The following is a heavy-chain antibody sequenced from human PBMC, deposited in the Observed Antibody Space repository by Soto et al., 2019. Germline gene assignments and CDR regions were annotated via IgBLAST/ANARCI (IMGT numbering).Heavy chain of an antibody. V-gene: IGHV3-23*01. D-gene: IGHD6-13*01. CDR2: ISGSGFTP. Sequence: GGSLRLSCAASGFTFSDYAMTWVRQAPGKGLDWVASISGSGFTPYYAASVKGRFTISRDSSKNMVYLQMNSLRVEDPAIYYCVNSDSTSAPWGQGSLVTVSS. J-gene: IGHJ5*02. CDR3: VNSDSTSAP. CDR1: GFTFSDYA.